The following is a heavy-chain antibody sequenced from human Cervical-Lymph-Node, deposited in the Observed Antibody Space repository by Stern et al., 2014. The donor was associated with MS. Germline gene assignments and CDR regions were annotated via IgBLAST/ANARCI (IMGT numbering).Heavy chain of an antibody. CDR2: INGDGSST. Sequence: EVQLVESGGGLVQPGGSLRLSCAASGFTFSSYWMHWVPQAPGKGLVWVSRINGDGSSTSYADSVKGRFTISRYNAKNTLYLQMNSLRAEDTAVYYCARDANPLDMLGYCSSTSCYDYYYYGMDVWGQGTTVTVSS. V-gene: IGHV3-74*01. D-gene: IGHD2-2*01. J-gene: IGHJ6*02. CDR1: GFTFSSYW. CDR3: ARDANPLDMLGYCSSTSCYDYYYYGMDV.